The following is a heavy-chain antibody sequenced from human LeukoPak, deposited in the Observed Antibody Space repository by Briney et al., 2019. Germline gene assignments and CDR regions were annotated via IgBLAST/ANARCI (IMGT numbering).Heavy chain of an antibody. CDR1: GFTFSSYA. CDR2: ISGSGGST. CDR3: AKGGCSSTSCYFDY. J-gene: IGHJ4*02. Sequence: RGSLRLSCAASGFTFSSYAMSWVRQAPGKGLEWVSAISGSGGSTYYADSVKGRFTISRDNSKNTLYLQMNSLRAEDTAVYYCAKGGCSSTSCYFDYWGQGTLVTVSS. V-gene: IGHV3-23*01. D-gene: IGHD2-2*01.